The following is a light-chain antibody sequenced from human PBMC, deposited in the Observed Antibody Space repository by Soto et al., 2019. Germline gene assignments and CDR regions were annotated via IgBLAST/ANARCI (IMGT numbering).Light chain of an antibody. J-gene: IGKJ1*01. V-gene: IGKV1-5*01. CDR1: QSISSS. CDR2: DAS. CDR3: PQPWT. Sequence: DIEMTQSPSTLSSSVGDRVTLTCRASQSISSSLAGYEQKPWKAPHPLIYDASSLESGVPSRVSGSGSGTEFNLTIGSLQADDFSPHYCPQPWTFGQGTKVEIK.